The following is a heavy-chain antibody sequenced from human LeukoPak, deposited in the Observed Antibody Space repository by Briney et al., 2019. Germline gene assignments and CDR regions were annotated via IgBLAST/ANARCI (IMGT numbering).Heavy chain of an antibody. CDR1: GFTFSGYS. CDR2: ISSSSSYI. V-gene: IGHV3-21*01. J-gene: IGHJ6*02. D-gene: IGHD2-2*01. Sequence: PGGSLRLSCAASGFTFSGYSMNWVRQAPGKGLGWVSSISSSSSYIYYADSVKGRFTISRDNAKNSLYLQMNSLRAEDTAVYYCATLLGDIVVVPAARDSMDVWGQGTTVTVSS. CDR3: ATLLGDIVVVPAARDSMDV.